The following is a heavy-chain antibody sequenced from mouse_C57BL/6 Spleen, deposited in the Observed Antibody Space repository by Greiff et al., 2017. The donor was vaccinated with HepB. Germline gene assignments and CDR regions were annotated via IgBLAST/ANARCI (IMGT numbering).Heavy chain of an antibody. Sequence: EVQRVESGGGLVKPGGSLKLSCAASGFTFSSYAMSWVRQTPEKRLEWVATISDGGSYTYYPDNVKGRFTISRDNAKNNLYLQMSHLKSEDTAMYYCAREGRFFDYWGQGTTLTVSS. J-gene: IGHJ2*01. V-gene: IGHV5-4*01. CDR1: GFTFSSYA. CDR2: ISDGGSYT. CDR3: AREGRFFDY.